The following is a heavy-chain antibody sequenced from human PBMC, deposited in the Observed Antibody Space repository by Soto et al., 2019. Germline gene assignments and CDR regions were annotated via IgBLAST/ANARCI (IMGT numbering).Heavy chain of an antibody. CDR3: ARGGGNEFIPTWWFDP. V-gene: IGHV4-61*01. CDR2: IYYSGST. D-gene: IGHD2-15*01. J-gene: IGHJ5*02. CDR1: GGSISSGSYY. Sequence: PSETLSLTCAVSGGSISSGSYYWSWIRQPPGKGLEWIGYIYYSGSTNYNPSLKSRVTISVDTSKNQFSLKLSSVTAADTAVYYCARGGGNEFIPTWWFDPWGQGTLVTVSS.